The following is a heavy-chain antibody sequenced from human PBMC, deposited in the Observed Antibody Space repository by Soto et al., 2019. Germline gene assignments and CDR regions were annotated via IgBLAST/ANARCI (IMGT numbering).Heavy chain of an antibody. CDR2: LIHGGST. J-gene: IGHJ3*02. V-gene: IGHV4-34*12. CDR3: ARSPLGYDYVRQTWREVGDSFDI. D-gene: IGHD3-16*01. Sequence: PSETLSLTCAIYGASLGGFHWTWLRQAPSKGLEWIGELIHGGSTNYNPSLKGRVSFSLDTSKNQFSLHLMSVTAADTAVYYCARSPLGYDYVRQTWREVGDSFDIWGRGTLVT. CDR1: GASLGGFH.